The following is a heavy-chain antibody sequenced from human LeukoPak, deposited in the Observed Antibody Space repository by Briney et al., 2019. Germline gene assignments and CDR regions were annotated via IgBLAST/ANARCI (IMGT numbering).Heavy chain of an antibody. J-gene: IGHJ4*02. V-gene: IGHV4-38-2*01. CDR1: GYSISSGYY. CDR2: IYHSGST. D-gene: IGHD3-22*01. Sequence: PSETLSLTCAVSGYSISSGYYWGWIRQPPGKGLEWIGSIYHSGSTYYNPSLKSRVTISVDTSRNQFSLKLSSVTAADTAVYYSARHPIVVVIQPYYFDYWGQGTLVTVSS. CDR3: ARHPIVVVIQPYYFDY.